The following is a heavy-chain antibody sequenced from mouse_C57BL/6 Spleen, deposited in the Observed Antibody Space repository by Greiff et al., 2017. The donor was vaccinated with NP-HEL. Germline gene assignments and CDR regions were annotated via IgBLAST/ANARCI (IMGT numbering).Heavy chain of an antibody. CDR1: GYTFTDYY. CDR2: ITPKNGGT. CDR3: ARAHYYDSSYDFDY. J-gene: IGHJ2*01. V-gene: IGHV1-26*01. Sequence: EVQLQQSGPELVKPGASVKISCKASGYTFTDYYMNWVKQSPGKSLEWIGDITPKNGGTSYNQKFKGKATLTVDKSSSTAYMERRSLTSEDSAVYYCARAHYYDSSYDFDYWGQGTTLTVSS. D-gene: IGHD1-1*01.